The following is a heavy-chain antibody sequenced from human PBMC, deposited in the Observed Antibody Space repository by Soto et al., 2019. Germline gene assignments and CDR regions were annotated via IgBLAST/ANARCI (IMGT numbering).Heavy chain of an antibody. Sequence: QVQLVESGGGVVQPGRSLRLSCAASGFTFSSYGMHWVRQAPGKGLEWVAVISYDGSNKYYADSVKGRFTISRDNSKNTLYLQMNSLRDEDTVVYYCAKEDNQLLWLDYWGQGTLVTVSS. CDR3: AKEDNQLLWLDY. V-gene: IGHV3-30*18. D-gene: IGHD2-2*01. CDR2: ISYDGSNK. CDR1: GFTFSSYG. J-gene: IGHJ4*02.